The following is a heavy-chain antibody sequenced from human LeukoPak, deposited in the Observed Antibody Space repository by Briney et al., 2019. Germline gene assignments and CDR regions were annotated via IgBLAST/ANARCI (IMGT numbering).Heavy chain of an antibody. CDR3: ARVYGDYVDY. CDR1: GGSISSYY. J-gene: IGHJ4*02. V-gene: IGHV4-59*01. Sequence: PSQTLSLTCTVSGGSISSYYWSWIRQPPGKELEWIGYIYYSGSTNYNPSLKSRVTMSVDTSKNQFSLKLSSVTAADTALYYCARVYGDYVDYWGQGTLVTVSS. D-gene: IGHD4-17*01. CDR2: IYYSGST.